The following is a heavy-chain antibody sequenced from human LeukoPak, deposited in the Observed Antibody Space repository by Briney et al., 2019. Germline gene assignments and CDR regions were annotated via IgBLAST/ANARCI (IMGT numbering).Heavy chain of an antibody. J-gene: IGHJ6*02. V-gene: IGHV3-48*01. CDR1: GFTFNSCS. CDR2: ISSSSSTI. D-gene: IGHD4-17*01. CDR3: ARDREDYGDYFYGMDV. Sequence: PGGSLRLSCAASGFTFNSCSMNWVRQAPGKGLEWVSYISSSSSTIYYADSVKGRFTISSDNSKNTLYLQMNSLRVEDTAVYHCARDREDYGDYFYGMDVWGQGTTVTVSS.